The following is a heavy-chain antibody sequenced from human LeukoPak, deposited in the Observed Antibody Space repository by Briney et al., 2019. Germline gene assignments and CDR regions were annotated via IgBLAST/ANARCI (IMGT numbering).Heavy chain of an antibody. D-gene: IGHD6-13*01. CDR1: GGSITHYY. Sequence: SETLSLSCTVSGGSITHYYWSWIRQPPGKGLEWIGYIYYSGSTTYNPPLKTRITISVDPSKNQFSLKLSSVTAADTAVYYCARHWETSSWYVDYWGQGTLVTVSS. V-gene: IGHV4-59*08. CDR2: IYYSGST. CDR3: ARHWETSSWYVDY. J-gene: IGHJ4*02.